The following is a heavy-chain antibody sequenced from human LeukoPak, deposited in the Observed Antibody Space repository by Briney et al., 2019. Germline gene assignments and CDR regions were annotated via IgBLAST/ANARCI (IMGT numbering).Heavy chain of an antibody. V-gene: IGHV5-51*01. Sequence: GESLKIPCKGSAYSFTSYWIGWVRQMPGKGLERMGIIYPGDFDTRYSPSFQGQVTISADKSISTAYLQWSNLKASDTAMYYCVRYCGGDCYSGIDCWGQGTLVTVSS. D-gene: IGHD2-21*02. CDR3: VRYCGGDCYSGIDC. J-gene: IGHJ4*02. CDR2: IYPGDFDT. CDR1: AYSFTSYW.